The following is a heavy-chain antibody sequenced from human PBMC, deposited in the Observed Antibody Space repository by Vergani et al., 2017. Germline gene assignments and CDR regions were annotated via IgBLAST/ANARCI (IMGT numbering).Heavy chain of an antibody. J-gene: IGHJ3*02. Sequence: QVQLQESGPGLVKPSQTLSLTCTVSGGSISSGSYYWSWIRQPAGKGLEWIGRIYTSGSTNYNPSLKSRVTMSVDTSKNQFSLKLSSVTAADTAVYYCARDGPLEVPADHPDAFDIWGQGTMVTVSS. CDR1: GGSISSGSYY. CDR2: IYTSGST. V-gene: IGHV4-61*02. CDR3: ARDGPLEVPADHPDAFDI. D-gene: IGHD2-2*01.